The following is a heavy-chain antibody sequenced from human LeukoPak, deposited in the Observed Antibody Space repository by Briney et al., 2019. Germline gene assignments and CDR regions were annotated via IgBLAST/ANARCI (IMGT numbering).Heavy chain of an antibody. D-gene: IGHD3-22*01. CDR2: IKSKTDGGTT. CDR1: GFTFSNAW. Sequence: PGGSLRLSCAASGFTFSNAWMNWVRQAPGKGLEWVGRIKSKTDGGTTDYAAPVKGRFTISRDDSKNTLYLQMNSLKTEDTAVYYCTTQLIVVVIPYYFDYWGQGTLVTVSS. V-gene: IGHV3-15*07. CDR3: TTQLIVVVIPYYFDY. J-gene: IGHJ4*02.